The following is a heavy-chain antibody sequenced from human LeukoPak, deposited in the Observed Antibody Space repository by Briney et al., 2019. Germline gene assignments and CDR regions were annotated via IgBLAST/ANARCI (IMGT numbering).Heavy chain of an antibody. CDR2: IYYSGST. CDR3: ARDRGDSTFDY. CDR1: GGSISSGDYY. D-gene: IGHD4-17*01. J-gene: IGHJ4*02. Sequence: SQTLSLTCTISGGSISSGDYYWSWIRQPPGKGLEWIGYIYYSGSTYYNPSLKSRVTISVDTSKNQFSLKLSSVTAADTAVYYCARDRGDSTFDYWGQGTLVTVSS. V-gene: IGHV4-30-4*01.